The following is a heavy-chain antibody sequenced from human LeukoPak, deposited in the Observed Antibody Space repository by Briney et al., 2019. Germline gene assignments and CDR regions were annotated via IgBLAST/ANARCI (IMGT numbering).Heavy chain of an antibody. CDR2: IYYSGST. CDR3: ARAGIVATIGSFDY. J-gene: IGHJ4*02. Sequence: SETLSLTCTVSGGSISSYYWSWIRQPPGKGLEWIGYIYYSGSTNYNPSLKSRVTLSVDTSKNQFSLKLSSVTAADTAVYYSARAGIVATIGSFDYWGQGTLVTVSS. D-gene: IGHD5-12*01. CDR1: GGSISSYY. V-gene: IGHV4-59*01.